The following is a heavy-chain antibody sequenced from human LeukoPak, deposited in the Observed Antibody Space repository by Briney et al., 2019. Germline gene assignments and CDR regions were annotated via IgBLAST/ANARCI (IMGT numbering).Heavy chain of an antibody. V-gene: IGHV1-18*04. J-gene: IGHJ3*02. CDR1: GYTFTGYY. CDR2: ISPYNGNT. CDR3: ARELASNIRSFDM. Sequence: ASVKVSCKVSGYTFTGYYMHWVRQAPGQGLEWMGWISPYNGNTKYAQKFQGRVTMTTDTSTSTAYMELRSLRSDDTAVYYCARELASNIRSFDMWGQGTRVTVSS. D-gene: IGHD2/OR15-2a*01.